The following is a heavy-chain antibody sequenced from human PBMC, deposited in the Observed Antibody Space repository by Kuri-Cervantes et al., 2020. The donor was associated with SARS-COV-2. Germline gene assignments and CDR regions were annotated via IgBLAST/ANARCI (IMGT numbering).Heavy chain of an antibody. J-gene: IGHJ4*02. D-gene: IGHD3-22*01. Sequence: LSLTCAASGFTFSDYYMSWIRQAPGKGLEWVSYISSSSSYTNYADSVKGRFTISRDNAKNSLYLQMNSLRAEDTAVYYCASSSGYQPFDYWGQGTLVTVSS. V-gene: IGHV3-11*06. CDR3: ASSSGYQPFDY. CDR2: ISSSSSYT. CDR1: GFTFSDYY.